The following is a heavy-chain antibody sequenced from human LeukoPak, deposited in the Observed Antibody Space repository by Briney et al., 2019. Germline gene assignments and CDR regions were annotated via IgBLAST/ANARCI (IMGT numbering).Heavy chain of an antibody. J-gene: IGHJ5*02. CDR1: GFPVSDSD. D-gene: IGHD4-11*01. V-gene: IGHV3-48*03. CDR2: IRGSGDLR. CDR3: TRGQDLYDSGNHGWFGP. Sequence: GGSLRLSCSAASGFPVSDSDMNWVRQAPGKGLEWISYIRGSGDLRYYAESVKGRFSISRDNAKKSFFLQMNSLRVEDTAIYYCTRGQDLYDSGNHGWFGPWGQGTLVTVST.